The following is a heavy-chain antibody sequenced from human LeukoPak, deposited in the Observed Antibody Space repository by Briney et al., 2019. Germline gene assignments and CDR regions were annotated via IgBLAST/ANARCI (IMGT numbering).Heavy chain of an antibody. CDR2: IKQDGSEK. D-gene: IGHD4-11*01. V-gene: IGHV3-7*03. CDR3: ARTYSNYVY. Sequence: GGSLRLSCAASGFTFSSYGMHWVRQAPGKGLEWVANIKQDGSEKYYVDSVKGRFTISRDNAKNSLYLQMNSLRAEDTAVYYCARTYSNYVYWGQGTLVTVSS. J-gene: IGHJ4*02. CDR1: GFTFSSYG.